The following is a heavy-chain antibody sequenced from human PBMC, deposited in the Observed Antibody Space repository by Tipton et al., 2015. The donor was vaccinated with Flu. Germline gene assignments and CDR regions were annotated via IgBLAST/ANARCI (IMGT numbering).Heavy chain of an antibody. CDR1: GGSFSGYY. D-gene: IGHD3-10*01. Sequence: TLSLTCAVYGGSFSGYYWNWIRQPPGKGLEWIGEINHSGSTNYNPSLKSRVTISVDTSKNQFSLKLSSVTAADTAVYYCERGLYGSGSYQRRYFDYWGQGTLVTVSS. CDR2: INHSGST. J-gene: IGHJ4*02. CDR3: ERGLYGSGSYQRRYFDY. V-gene: IGHV4-34*01.